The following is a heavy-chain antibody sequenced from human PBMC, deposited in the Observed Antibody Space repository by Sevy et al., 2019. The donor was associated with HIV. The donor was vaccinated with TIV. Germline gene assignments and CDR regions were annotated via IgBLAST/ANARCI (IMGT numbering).Heavy chain of an antibody. CDR2: IIPIFGTA. CDR1: GGTFSSYA. CDR3: ARVGGYGYGYSY. D-gene: IGHD5-18*01. J-gene: IGHJ4*02. V-gene: IGHV1-69*13. Sequence: ASVKVSCKASGGTFSSYAISWVRQAPGQGLEWMGRIIPIFGTANYAQKFQGRVTITADESTSTAYMELSSLRSEDTAAYYCARVGGYGYGYSYWGQGTLVTVSS.